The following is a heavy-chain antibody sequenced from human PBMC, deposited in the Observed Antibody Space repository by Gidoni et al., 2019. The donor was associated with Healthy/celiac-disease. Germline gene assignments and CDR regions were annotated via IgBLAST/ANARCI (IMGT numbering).Heavy chain of an antibody. CDR2: IRYDVSNK. V-gene: IGHV3-30*02. D-gene: IGHD3-10*01. CDR1: GFTVSSYG. CDR3: AKSYRPVSSWGSFDY. J-gene: IGHJ4*02. Sequence: QVELVESGGGVVQPGGSLRLACAASGFTVSSYGMHWVSQAPGKGLELVAFIRYDVSNKYYAESVKGRFTISRDNSKNTLYLQMNSLRAEDTAVYYCAKSYRPVSSWGSFDYWGQGTLVTVSS.